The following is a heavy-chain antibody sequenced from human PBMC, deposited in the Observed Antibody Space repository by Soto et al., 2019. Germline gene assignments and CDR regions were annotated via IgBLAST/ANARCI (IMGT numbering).Heavy chain of an antibody. CDR3: AASTATSSL. D-gene: IGHD1-1*01. J-gene: IGHJ4*02. CDR2: INGYNGNT. CDR1: GYSFTNYG. Sequence: QVQLVQSGAEVKKPGASVKVSCKASGYSFTNYGFSWVRQAPGQGLEWMGWINGYNGNTNYALKLQGRFTMTTDTSTSTAYMELGSLTSDDTAVYFCAASTATSSLWGQGTLVTVSS. V-gene: IGHV1-18*01.